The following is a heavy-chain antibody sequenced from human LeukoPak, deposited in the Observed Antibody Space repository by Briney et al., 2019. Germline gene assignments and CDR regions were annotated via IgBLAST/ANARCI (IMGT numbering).Heavy chain of an antibody. CDR2: IYYSGST. D-gene: IGHD3-9*01. CDR1: GGSISSYY. CDR3: ARVGYYDILFAGADAFDI. V-gene: IGHV4-59*01. Sequence: SETLSLTCTVSGGSISSYYWSWIRQPPGKGLEGIGYIYYSGSTNYNPSLKSRVTISVDTSKNQFSLKLSSVTAADTAVYYCARVGYYDILFAGADAFDIWGQGTMVTVSS. J-gene: IGHJ3*02.